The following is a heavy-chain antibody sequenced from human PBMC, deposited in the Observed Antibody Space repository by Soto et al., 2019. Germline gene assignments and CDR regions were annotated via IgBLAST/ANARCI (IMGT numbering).Heavy chain of an antibody. Sequence: GGSLRLSCAASGFTVSSNYMSWVRQAPGKGLEWVSVIYSGGSTYYADSVKGRFTISRDNSKNTLYLQMNSLRAEDTAVYYCARVHGDYPFDYWGQGTLVTVSS. D-gene: IGHD4-17*01. J-gene: IGHJ4*02. CDR2: IYSGGST. CDR3: ARVHGDYPFDY. V-gene: IGHV3-66*01. CDR1: GFTVSSNY.